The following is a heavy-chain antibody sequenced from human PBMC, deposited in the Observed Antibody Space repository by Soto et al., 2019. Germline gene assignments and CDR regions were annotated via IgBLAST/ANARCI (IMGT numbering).Heavy chain of an antibody. V-gene: IGHV3-23*01. Sequence: SGGSMRLSCAASGANFSSYGMSWIRQAPGKGLEWVSAISGSGGSTYYADSVKGRFTISRDNSKNTLYLQMNSLRAEDTAVYYCAKFGITGTLAGMDVWGQGTTVTVSS. D-gene: IGHD1-7*01. CDR3: AKFGITGTLAGMDV. CDR2: ISGSGGST. J-gene: IGHJ6*02. CDR1: GANFSSYG.